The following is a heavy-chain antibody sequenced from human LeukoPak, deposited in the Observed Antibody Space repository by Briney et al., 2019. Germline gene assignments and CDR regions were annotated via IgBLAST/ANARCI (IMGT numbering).Heavy chain of an antibody. V-gene: IGHV3-21*01. J-gene: IGHJ4*02. D-gene: IGHD3-16*01. CDR2: ISSSSSYI. CDR1: GFTFSSYS. CDR3: AIIPYYDHTGGFDY. Sequence: PGGSLRLSCAASGFTFSSYSMTWVRQAPGKGLEWVSSISSSSSYIYYADSVKGRFTISRDNAKNSLYLQMNSLRAEDTAVYYCAIIPYYDHTGGFDYWGQGTLVTVSS.